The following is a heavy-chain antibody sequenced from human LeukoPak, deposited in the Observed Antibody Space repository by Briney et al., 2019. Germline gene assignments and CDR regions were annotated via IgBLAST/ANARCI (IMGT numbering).Heavy chain of an antibody. V-gene: IGHV4-39*07. Sequence: SETLSLTCIVSGGSISSSNYYWGWIRQSPGKGLEWIGSIYSRGSTYYNPSLKSRVTISVDTSKNQFSLKLSSVTAADTAVCYCARVASGSGRYYFDYWGQGTLVTVSS. CDR1: GGSISSSNYY. CDR3: ARVASGSGRYYFDY. CDR2: IYSRGST. D-gene: IGHD3-10*01. J-gene: IGHJ4*02.